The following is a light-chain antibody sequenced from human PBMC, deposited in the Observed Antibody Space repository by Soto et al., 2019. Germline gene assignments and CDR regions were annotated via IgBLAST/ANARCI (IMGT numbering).Light chain of an antibody. CDR2: APS. Sequence: DIQMTQSPSSLSASVGDRVTITGRASQNIRSYLNWYQQKPGKAPQLLIYAPSSLQTGVPARFSASGYVTDFSLVISDLQPEDSATYYCQQGYSSRWTAGRGTKVEI. J-gene: IGKJ1*01. CDR1: QNIRSY. CDR3: QQGYSSRWT. V-gene: IGKV1-39*01.